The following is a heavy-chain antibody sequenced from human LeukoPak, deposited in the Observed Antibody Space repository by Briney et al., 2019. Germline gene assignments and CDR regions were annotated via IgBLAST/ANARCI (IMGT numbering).Heavy chain of an antibody. J-gene: IGHJ4*02. Sequence: PSETLSLTCTVSGNSISSGDNYWSWIRQPAGKGLEWIGRIYTSGSTNYNPSLKSRVTISVDTSKNQFSLKLSSVTAADTAVYYRARVGSSSAVASLGYWGQGTLVTVSS. V-gene: IGHV4-61*02. CDR1: GNSISSGDNY. CDR3: ARVGSSSAVASLGY. D-gene: IGHD6-6*01. CDR2: IYTSGST.